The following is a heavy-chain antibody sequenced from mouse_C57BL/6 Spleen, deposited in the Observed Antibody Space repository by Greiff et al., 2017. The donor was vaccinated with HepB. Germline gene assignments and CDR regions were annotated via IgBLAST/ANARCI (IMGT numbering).Heavy chain of an antibody. CDR3: ARGGVYDYDGAMDY. J-gene: IGHJ4*01. V-gene: IGHV1-19*01. CDR2: INPYNGGT. CDR1: GYTFTDYY. Sequence: EVQLQQSGPVLVKPGASVKMSCKASGYTFTDYYMNWVKQSHGKSLEWIGVINPYNGGTSYNQKFKGKATLTVDKSSSTAYMELNSLTSEDSAVYYCARGGVYDYDGAMDYWGQGTSVTVSS. D-gene: IGHD2-4*01.